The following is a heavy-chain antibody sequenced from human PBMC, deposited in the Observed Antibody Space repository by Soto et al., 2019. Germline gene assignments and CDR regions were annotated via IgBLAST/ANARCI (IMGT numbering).Heavy chain of an antibody. Sequence: SETLSLTCIVSNGSISSRSSYWGWIRQTPGKGLEWIGSIYYIGNTYYNPSLKSRVTISIDTSKTQFSLKMNSVTAADTAVYYCASFVKQLVPGYFDYWGQGTLVTVSS. J-gene: IGHJ4*02. D-gene: IGHD6-6*01. CDR3: ASFVKQLVPGYFDY. CDR1: NGSISSRSSY. V-gene: IGHV4-39*01. CDR2: IYYIGNT.